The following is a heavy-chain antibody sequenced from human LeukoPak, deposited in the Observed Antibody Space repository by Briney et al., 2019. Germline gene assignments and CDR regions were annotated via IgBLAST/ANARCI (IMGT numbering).Heavy chain of an antibody. V-gene: IGHV3-7*01. J-gene: IGHJ6*03. Sequence: GGSLRLSCAASGFTFSNYWMNWVRQAPGKGLEWVANIKQGGSDKYYVDSVKGRFTISRDNAKNSLYLQMNSLRAEDTAVYYCAREKGNYDGYYNYYMDVWGKGTTVTVSS. D-gene: IGHD4-11*01. CDR3: AREKGNYDGYYNYYMDV. CDR2: IKQGGSDK. CDR1: GFTFSNYW.